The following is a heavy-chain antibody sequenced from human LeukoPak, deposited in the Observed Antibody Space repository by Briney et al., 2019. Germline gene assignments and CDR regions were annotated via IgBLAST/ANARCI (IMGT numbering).Heavy chain of an antibody. V-gene: IGHV1-2*06. J-gene: IGHJ4*02. CDR1: GYTFTGYY. CDR3: ARAMVRGVITPDY. Sequence: ASVKVSCKASGYTFTGYYMHWVRQAPGQGLEWMGRINPNSGGTNYAQKFQGRITMTRDTSISTAYMELSRLRSDDTAVYYCARAMVRGVITPDYWGQGTLVTVSS. D-gene: IGHD3-10*01. CDR2: INPNSGGT.